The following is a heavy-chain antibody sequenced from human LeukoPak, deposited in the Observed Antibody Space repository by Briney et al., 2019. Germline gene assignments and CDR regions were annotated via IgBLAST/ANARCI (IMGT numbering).Heavy chain of an antibody. V-gene: IGHV3-48*01. CDR2: VTSSSRTI. CDR3: ARDLIGGNAYDY. J-gene: IGHJ4*02. D-gene: IGHD2-15*01. Sequence: GGSLRLSCAASGCTFSSYSMNWVRQAPGKGPEWIAYVTSSSRTIYYADSVKGRFTISRDNAKSSLYLQLDSLRAEDTAVYYCARDLIGGNAYDYWGQGALVTVSS. CDR1: GCTFSSYS.